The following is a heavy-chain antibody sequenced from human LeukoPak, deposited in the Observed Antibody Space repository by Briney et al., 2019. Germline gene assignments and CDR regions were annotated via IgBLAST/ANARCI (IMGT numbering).Heavy chain of an antibody. CDR1: GFTFSSYA. J-gene: IGHJ4*02. V-gene: IGHV3-23*01. CDR3: TRGYYRVDF. D-gene: IGHD2-15*01. CDR2: ISGRGGST. Sequence: GGSLRLSCAASGFTFSSYAMSWVRQAPGKGLEWVSAISGRGGSTYYADSVKGRFTISRDNSKNTLYLQMNSLRAEDTAVYYCTRGYYRVDFWGQGTLVTVSS.